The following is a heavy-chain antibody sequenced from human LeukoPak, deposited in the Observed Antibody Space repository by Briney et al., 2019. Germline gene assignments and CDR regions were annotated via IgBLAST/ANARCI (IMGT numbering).Heavy chain of an antibody. CDR3: AKTNCEDSYGHFY. J-gene: IGHJ4*02. D-gene: IGHD5-18*01. Sequence: GGSLRLSCAASGFTFSSYAMSWVRQAPGKGLEWVSAISGSGGSTYYADSVKGRFTISRDNSKNTAYLQMNSLRAEDTAGYYCAKTNCEDSYGHFYWGQGTMVAVSS. CDR2: ISGSGGST. CDR1: GFTFSSYA. V-gene: IGHV3-23*01.